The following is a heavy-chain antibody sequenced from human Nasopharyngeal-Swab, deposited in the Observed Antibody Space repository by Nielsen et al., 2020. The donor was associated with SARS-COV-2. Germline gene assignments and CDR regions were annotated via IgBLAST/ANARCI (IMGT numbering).Heavy chain of an antibody. J-gene: IGHJ6*03. CDR3: ARAEGYSNGPLIYYYYMDV. CDR2: ILYDGSNK. V-gene: IGHV3-30-3*01. D-gene: IGHD5-18*01. Sequence: VREAPGKGLEWVAVILYDGSNKYYADSVKGRFTISRDNSKNTLYLQMNSLRAEDTAVYYCARAEGYSNGPLIYYYYMDVWGKGTTVTVSS.